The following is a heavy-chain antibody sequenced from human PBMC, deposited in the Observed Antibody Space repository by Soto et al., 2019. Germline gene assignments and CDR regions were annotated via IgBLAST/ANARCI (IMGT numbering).Heavy chain of an antibody. V-gene: IGHV3-49*04. CDR1: GFTFGDYA. Sequence: PGGSLRLSCTASGFTFGDYAINWVRQVPGKGLEWLGFIRNDIYDETTEYAASVKRRIIISRDDSKSMAYLQMDSLKTEDTGVYYCTRGRDGYNPYYFLYWGQGALGTVSS. D-gene: IGHD5-12*01. CDR3: TRGRDGYNPYYFLY. CDR2: IRNDIYDETT. J-gene: IGHJ4*03.